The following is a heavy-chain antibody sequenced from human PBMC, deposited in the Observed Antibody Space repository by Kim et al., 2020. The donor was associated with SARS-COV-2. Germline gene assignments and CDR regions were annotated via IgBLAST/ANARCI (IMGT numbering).Heavy chain of an antibody. CDR2: IYPGDSDT. CDR3: ASQVATMGGIAVAPGY. Sequence: GESLKISCKGSGYSFTSYWIGWVRQMPGKGLEWMGIIYPGDSDTRYSPSFQGQVTISADKSISTAYLQWSSLKASDTAMYYCASQVATMGGIAVAPGYWGQGTLVTVSS. J-gene: IGHJ4*02. CDR1: GYSFTSYW. V-gene: IGHV5-51*01. D-gene: IGHD6-19*01.